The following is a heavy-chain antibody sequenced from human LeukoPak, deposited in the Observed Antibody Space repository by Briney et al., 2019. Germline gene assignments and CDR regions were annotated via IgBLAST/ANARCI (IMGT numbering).Heavy chain of an antibody. D-gene: IGHD5-12*01. J-gene: IGHJ4*02. CDR2: IYYSGST. Sequence: SETLSLTCTVSGGSISSSSYYWGWIRQPPGKGLEWIGSIYYSGSTYYNPSLKSRVTISVDTSKNQFSLKLSSVTAEDTAVYFCARKALGYRLGYGDYWGQGTLVTVSS. CDR3: ARKALGYRLGYGDY. CDR1: GGSISSSSYY. V-gene: IGHV4-39*07.